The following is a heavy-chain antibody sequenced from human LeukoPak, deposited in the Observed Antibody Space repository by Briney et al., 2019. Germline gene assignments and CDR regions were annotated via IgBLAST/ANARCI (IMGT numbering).Heavy chain of an antibody. CDR2: IYSGGDP. Sequence: PGGSLRLSCAASGFSVSSNYMSWVRQAPGKGLEWVSVIYSGGDPYYGDSVKGRFTTSRDNSKNTLYLQMNSLRAEDTAVYYCARDRTGHRWFDSWGQGTLVTVSS. D-gene: IGHD2-8*02. CDR3: ARDRTGHRWFDS. V-gene: IGHV3-53*01. CDR1: GFSVSSNY. J-gene: IGHJ5*01.